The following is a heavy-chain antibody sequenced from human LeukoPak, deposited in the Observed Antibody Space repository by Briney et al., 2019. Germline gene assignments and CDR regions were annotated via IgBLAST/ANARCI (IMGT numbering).Heavy chain of an antibody. Sequence: ASAKVSCKASGYTFISYGVSWVRQAPGQGLEWMGWISVYNGNTNYAQKVQGRVTMTTDTSTSTAYMELRSLRSDDTAVYYCAREVGAFDIWGQGTMVTISS. J-gene: IGHJ3*02. D-gene: IGHD3-10*01. CDR1: GYTFISYG. CDR3: AREVGAFDI. CDR2: ISVYNGNT. V-gene: IGHV1-18*01.